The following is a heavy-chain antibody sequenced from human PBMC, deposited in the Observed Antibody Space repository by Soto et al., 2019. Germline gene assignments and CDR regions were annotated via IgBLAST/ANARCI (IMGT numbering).Heavy chain of an antibody. CDR1: GCIFITYA. CDR3: ASVTGTKQGRAFDI. V-gene: IGHV1-18*04. J-gene: IGHJ3*02. Sequence: QVQLVQSGAEMKNPGASVKVACETSGCIFITYAITWVRQAPGQGLEWMGWINTYNGNTDYAQKFQGRVTMTTDTSESTAYMELRSLRHDDTAVYYCASVTGTKQGRAFDIWGQGTMVTVSS. D-gene: IGHD4-4*01. CDR2: INTYNGNT.